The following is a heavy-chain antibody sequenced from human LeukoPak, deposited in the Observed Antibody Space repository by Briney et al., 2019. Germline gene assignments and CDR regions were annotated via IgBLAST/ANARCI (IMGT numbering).Heavy chain of an antibody. CDR1: GFTFSTAS. CDR2: FDTGFGT. V-gene: IGHV3-23*01. Sequence: GGSLRLSCAASGFTFSTASLHWVRQAPGRGLEWVSAFDTGFGTYYPDSLKGRFTISRDNSRNTLFLQMNNLRAEDTAVYYCARVLREFFGSGTYVKTFDYWGQGTLVTVSS. J-gene: IGHJ4*02. D-gene: IGHD3-10*01. CDR3: ARVLREFFGSGTYVKTFDY.